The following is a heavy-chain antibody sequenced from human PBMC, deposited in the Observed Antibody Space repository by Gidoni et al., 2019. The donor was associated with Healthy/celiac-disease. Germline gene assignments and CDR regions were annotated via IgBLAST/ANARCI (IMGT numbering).Heavy chain of an antibody. CDR3: AIDPRPRYYYYGMDV. Sequence: QVQLVESGGGVVQPGRSLRLSCAASGFTFSSDGMHWVRQAPGKGLEWVAVIWYDGSNKYYADSVKGRVTISRDNSKNTLYLQMNSLRAEDTAVYYCAIDPRPRYYYYGMDVWGQGTTVTVSS. CDR1: GFTFSSDG. CDR2: IWYDGSNK. V-gene: IGHV3-33*01. J-gene: IGHJ6*02.